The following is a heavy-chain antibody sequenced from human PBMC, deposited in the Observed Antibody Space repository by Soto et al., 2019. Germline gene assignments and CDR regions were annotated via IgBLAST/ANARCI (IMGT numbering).Heavy chain of an antibody. V-gene: IGHV3-30*18. Sequence: QVQLVESGGGVVQPGRSLRLSCAASGFTFSSYGMHWVRQAPGKGLEWVAVISYDGSNKYYADSVKGRFTISRDNSKNQLYLQMNSRRAEDTAVYYCAKDHHYYDSSGYYYAGYFDYWGQGTLFTVSS. D-gene: IGHD3-22*01. CDR3: AKDHHYYDSSGYYYAGYFDY. CDR2: ISYDGSNK. J-gene: IGHJ4*02. CDR1: GFTFSSYG.